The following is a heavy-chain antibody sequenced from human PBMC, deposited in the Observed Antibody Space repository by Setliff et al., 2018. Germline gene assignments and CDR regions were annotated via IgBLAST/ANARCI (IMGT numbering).Heavy chain of an antibody. D-gene: IGHD1-1*01. CDR1: GGSISHHY. CDR3: ARDGAGHTESWKGHFGY. Sequence: SETLSLTCTVSGGSISHHYWSWIRQPPGKGLEWVGYMYNSGNTNYNPSLRRRVTISVDTSRNQISLRLLSVSAADTAVYFCARDGAGHTESWKGHFGYWGQGTEVTVSS. V-gene: IGHV4-59*11. CDR2: MYNSGNT. J-gene: IGHJ4*02.